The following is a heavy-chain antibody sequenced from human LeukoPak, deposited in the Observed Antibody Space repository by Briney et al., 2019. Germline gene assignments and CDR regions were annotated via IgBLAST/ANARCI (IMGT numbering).Heavy chain of an antibody. CDR2: MHFSGAT. CDR1: GYSINRGYD. CDR3: AKSNGYGLVDI. Sequence: SETLSLTCSVSGYSINRGYDWGWTRQSLDKGLEWIASMHFSGATYHNPAFKSRVTISIDTSQNQASLKLTSVTAADTAVYYCAKSNGYGLVDIWGQGTMVTVSS. J-gene: IGHJ3*02. V-gene: IGHV4-38-2*02. D-gene: IGHD3-10*01.